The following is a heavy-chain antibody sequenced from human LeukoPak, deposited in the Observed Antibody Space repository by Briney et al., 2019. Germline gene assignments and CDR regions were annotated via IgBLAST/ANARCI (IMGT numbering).Heavy chain of an antibody. V-gene: IGHV3-30*02. Sequence: GSLRLSCAASGFTFSSYGMHWVRQAPGKGLEWVTFIRYDGSNKYYADSVKGRFTISRDNSKNTLCLQMNSLRAEDTAVYYCAKEGGSYYTGSYYFDYWGQGTLVTVSS. CDR3: AKEGGSYYTGSYYFDY. D-gene: IGHD1-26*01. J-gene: IGHJ4*02. CDR2: IRYDGSNK. CDR1: GFTFSSYG.